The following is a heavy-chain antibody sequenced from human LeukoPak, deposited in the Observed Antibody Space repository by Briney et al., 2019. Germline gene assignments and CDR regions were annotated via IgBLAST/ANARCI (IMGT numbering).Heavy chain of an antibody. V-gene: IGHV3-30-3*01. D-gene: IGHD1-20*01. Sequence: GGSLRLSCAASGFTFSSYAMHWVRQAPGKGLEWVAVISYDGSNKYYADSVKGRFTISRDNSKNALYLQMNSLRAEDTAVYYCLRDLNWSLDQWGQGTLVTVSS. CDR2: ISYDGSNK. CDR1: GFTFSSYA. J-gene: IGHJ4*02. CDR3: LRDLNWSLDQ.